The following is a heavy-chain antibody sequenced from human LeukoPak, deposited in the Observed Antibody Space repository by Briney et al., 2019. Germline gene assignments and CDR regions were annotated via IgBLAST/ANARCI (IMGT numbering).Heavy chain of an antibody. V-gene: IGHV3-9*01. CDR2: ISWNSGSI. D-gene: IGHD1-26*01. CDR3: AKGTGRYWTFFDY. CDR1: GFTFDDYA. J-gene: IGHJ4*02. Sequence: GRSLRLSCAASGFTFDDYAMHWVRQAPGKGLEWVSGISWNSGSIDYADSAKGRFTISRDNAKNSLYLQMNSLRPEDTAFYYCAKGTGRYWTFFDYWGQGTLVTVSS.